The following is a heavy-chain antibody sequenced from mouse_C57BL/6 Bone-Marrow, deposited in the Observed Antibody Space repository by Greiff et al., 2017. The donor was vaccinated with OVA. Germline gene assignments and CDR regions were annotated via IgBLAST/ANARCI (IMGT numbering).Heavy chain of an antibody. Sequence: QVQLQQPGAELVKPGASVKLSCKASGYTFTSYWMQWVKQRPGQGLEWIGEIDPSDSYTNYNQKFKGKATLTVDTSSSTAYMQLSSLTSEDSAVYYCAQEAITAEEGAYWGQGTLVTVSA. V-gene: IGHV1-50*01. D-gene: IGHD1-1*01. J-gene: IGHJ3*01. CDR2: IDPSDSYT. CDR1: GYTFTSYW. CDR3: AQEAITAEEGAY.